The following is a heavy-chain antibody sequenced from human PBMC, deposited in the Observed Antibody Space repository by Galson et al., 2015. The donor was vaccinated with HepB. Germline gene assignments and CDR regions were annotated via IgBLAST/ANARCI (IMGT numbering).Heavy chain of an antibody. CDR2: MNPNSGNT. J-gene: IGHJ4*02. CDR1: GSTFTSYD. CDR3: ARNGNYYDSNLDY. Sequence: SVTVSCKASGSTFTSYDINWVRQATGQGLEWMGWMNPNSGNTGYAQKFQGRVTMTRNTSISTAYMELSSLRSEDTAVYYCARNGNYYDSNLDYWGQGTLVTVSS. D-gene: IGHD3-22*01. V-gene: IGHV1-8*01.